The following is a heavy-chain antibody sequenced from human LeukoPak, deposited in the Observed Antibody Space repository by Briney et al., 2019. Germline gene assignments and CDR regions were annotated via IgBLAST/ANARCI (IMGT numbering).Heavy chain of an antibody. D-gene: IGHD3-16*02. J-gene: IGHJ4*02. V-gene: IGHV3-48*03. Sequence: GGSLRLSCAASGFTFSSYEMNWVRQAPGKGLEWVSYISSSGSTIYYADSVKGRFTISRDNAKNSLYLQMNSLRAEDTAVYYCAREMITFGGVIVFDYWGQGTLVTVSS. CDR1: GFTFSSYE. CDR2: ISSSGSTI. CDR3: AREMITFGGVIVFDY.